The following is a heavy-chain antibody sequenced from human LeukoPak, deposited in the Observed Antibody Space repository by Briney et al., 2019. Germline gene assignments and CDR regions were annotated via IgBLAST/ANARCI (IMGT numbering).Heavy chain of an antibody. CDR1: GYTLTGYY. CDR3: ARVDSSSWYNWFDP. D-gene: IGHD6-13*01. J-gene: IGHJ5*02. Sequence: GASVKVSCKASGYTLTGYYMHWVRQAPGQGLEWMGWINPNSGGTNYAQEFQGRVTMTRDTSISTAYMELSRLRSDDTAVYYCARVDSSSWYNWFDPWGQGTLVTVSS. V-gene: IGHV1-2*02. CDR2: INPNSGGT.